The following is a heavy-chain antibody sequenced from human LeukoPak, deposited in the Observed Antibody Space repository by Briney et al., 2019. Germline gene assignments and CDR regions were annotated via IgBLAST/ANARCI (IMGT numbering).Heavy chain of an antibody. V-gene: IGHV4-34*01. J-gene: IGHJ5*02. CDR2: INHSGST. D-gene: IGHD3-10*01. Sequence: SETLSLTCAVYGGSFSGYYWSWIRQPPGKGLEWIGEINHSGSTNYNPSLKSRVTISVDTSKNQFSLKLSSVTAADTAVYYCARGRGWFGELRKRWFDPWGQGTLVTVPS. CDR1: GGSFSGYY. CDR3: ARGRGWFGELRKRWFDP.